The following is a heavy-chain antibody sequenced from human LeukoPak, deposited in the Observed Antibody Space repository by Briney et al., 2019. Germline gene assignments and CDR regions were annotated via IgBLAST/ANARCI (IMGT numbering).Heavy chain of an antibody. CDR2: IYYSGST. J-gene: IGHJ4*02. D-gene: IGHD3-22*01. CDR3: ARYDSSAGGDY. Sequence: SETLSLTCTVSGGSISSGDYYWSWIRQPPGKGLEWIGYIYYSGSTYYNPSLKSRVTISVDTSKNQFSLKLSSVTAADTAVYYCARYDSSAGGDYWGKGTLVTVSS. V-gene: IGHV4-30-4*01. CDR1: GGSISSGDYY.